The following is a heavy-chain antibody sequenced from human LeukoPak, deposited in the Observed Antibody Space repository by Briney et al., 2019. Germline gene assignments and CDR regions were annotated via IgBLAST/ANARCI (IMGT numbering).Heavy chain of an antibody. CDR3: ARVSDTLTGFDY. D-gene: IGHD3-9*01. Sequence: PSETLSLTCSVSGDSISGSPYYWGWIRQPAGKGLEWIGRIYTSGSTNYNPSLKSRVTMSVDTSKNQFSLKLSSVTAADTAEYYCARVSDTLTGFDYWGQGTLVTVSS. J-gene: IGHJ4*02. CDR2: IYTSGST. V-gene: IGHV4-61*02. CDR1: GDSISGSPYY.